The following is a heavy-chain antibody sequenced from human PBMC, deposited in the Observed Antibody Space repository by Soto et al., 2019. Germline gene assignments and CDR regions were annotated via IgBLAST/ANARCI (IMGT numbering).Heavy chain of an antibody. CDR1: GYTFINYG. CDR3: ARELFTMFGVVNDL. J-gene: IGHJ5*02. CDR2: NSPSNGNT. D-gene: IGHD3-3*01. V-gene: IGHV1-18*01. Sequence: QVQLVQSGAEVRKPGASVKVSCKTSGYTFINYGVAWVRQAPGQGLEYMGWNSPSNGNTYYAQNFQGLVTMTTDTSTSTAYMELRSLTSDDTAVYYCARELFTMFGVVNDLWGQGTLVTVAS.